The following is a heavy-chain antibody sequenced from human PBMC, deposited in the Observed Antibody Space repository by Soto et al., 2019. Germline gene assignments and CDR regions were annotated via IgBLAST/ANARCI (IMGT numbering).Heavy chain of an antibody. CDR3: ARDDGYQFDY. CDR2: IYYSGHT. D-gene: IGHD5-18*01. Sequence: SETLSLTCNVSGGSISSSSYYWGWIRQPPGKGLEWIACIYYSGHTYYNPSLKSRVTISVDTSKNQFSLKLSSVTAADTAVYYCARDDGYQFDYWGQGTLVTVSS. V-gene: IGHV4-39*02. J-gene: IGHJ4*02. CDR1: GGSISSSSYY.